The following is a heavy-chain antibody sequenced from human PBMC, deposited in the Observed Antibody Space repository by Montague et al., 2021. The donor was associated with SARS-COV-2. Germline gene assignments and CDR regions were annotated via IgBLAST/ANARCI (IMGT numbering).Heavy chain of an antibody. CDR2: IYYSGST. CDR1: GGSISGSNYY. V-gene: IGHV4-39*01. CDR3: ASLLLELPGDY. J-gene: IGHJ4*02. D-gene: IGHD1-7*01. Sequence: SETLSLTCTVSGGSISGSNYYWAWIRPPPGKGLEWIGSIYYSGSTYDNPSLKNRVSISEDTSKNQFSLKLNSVTAADTAVYYCASLLLELPGDYWGQGTLVTVSS.